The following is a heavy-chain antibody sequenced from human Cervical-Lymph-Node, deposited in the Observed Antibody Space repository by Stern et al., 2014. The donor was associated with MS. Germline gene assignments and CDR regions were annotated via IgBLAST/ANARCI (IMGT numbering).Heavy chain of an antibody. Sequence: VPLVESGGGLVQPGRSLRLSCAASGFTFDDYAMHWVRQGPGKGLECVSGISWNSGSIGYADSVKGRFTISRDNAKNSLYLQMNSLRAEDTALYYCAKDGGSYSAFQNWGQGTLVTVSS. D-gene: IGHD1-26*01. CDR3: AKDGGSYSAFQN. J-gene: IGHJ1*01. CDR1: GFTFDDYA. CDR2: ISWNSGSI. V-gene: IGHV3-9*01.